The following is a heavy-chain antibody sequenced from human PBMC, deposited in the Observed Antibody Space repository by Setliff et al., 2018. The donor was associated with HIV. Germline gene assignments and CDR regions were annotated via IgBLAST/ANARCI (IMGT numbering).Heavy chain of an antibody. CDR1: GGSFSAYY. J-gene: IGHJ3*02. CDR3: AREERGWSNRGAFDI. CDR2: INHSGST. V-gene: IGHV4-34*01. Sequence: PSETLSLTCAVSGGSFSAYYWSWIRQPPGEGLEWIGEINHSGSTNYNPSLKSRVTISIDTSRKQFSLGLNSVTAADTAIYYCAREERGWSNRGAFDIWGQGTMVTVSS. D-gene: IGHD6-19*01.